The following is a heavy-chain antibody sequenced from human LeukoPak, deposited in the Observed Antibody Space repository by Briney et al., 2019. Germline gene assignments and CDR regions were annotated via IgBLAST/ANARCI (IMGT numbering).Heavy chain of an antibody. D-gene: IGHD2-15*01. CDR3: ARDRGYCSGGSCYGNWFDL. J-gene: IGHJ5*02. V-gene: IGHV3-9*01. CDR1: GFTFDDYA. CDR2: ISWNSGSI. Sequence: PGRSLRLSCAASGFTFDDYAMRWVRHAPGKGLEWVSGISWNSGSIGYADSVKGRFTISRDNAKNSLYLQMNSLRAEDTAVYYCARDRGYCSGGSCYGNWFDLWGQGTLVTVSS.